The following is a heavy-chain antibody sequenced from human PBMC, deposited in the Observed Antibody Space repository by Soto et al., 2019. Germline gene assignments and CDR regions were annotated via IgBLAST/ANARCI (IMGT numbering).Heavy chain of an antibody. CDR3: AAGYCSGGSCYLGDYYYGMDV. CDR1: FCSVSGHY. D-gene: IGHD2-15*01. V-gene: IGHV4-59*02. J-gene: IGHJ6*01. Sequence: AETLSLTLTVSFCSVSGHYWFLIRQSPVRGLEWIGYIYYSGSTNYNPSVKARVTISVDTSKNQFSLKLSSVTAADTAVYYCAAGYCSGGSCYLGDYYYGMDVWGQGTTVTVSS. CDR2: IYYSGST.